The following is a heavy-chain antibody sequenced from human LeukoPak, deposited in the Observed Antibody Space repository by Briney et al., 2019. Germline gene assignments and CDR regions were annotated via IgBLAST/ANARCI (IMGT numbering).Heavy chain of an antibody. CDR3: AKDQGYYYDSSGYYDY. Sequence: PGGSLRLSCAASGFTFSSYGMSWVRQAPGKGLEWVSAIGGSGGSTYYADSVKGRFTISRDNSKNTLYLQMNSLRAEDTAVYYCAKDQGYYYDSSGYYDYWGQGTLVTVSS. CDR2: IGGSGGST. J-gene: IGHJ4*02. CDR1: GFTFSSYG. V-gene: IGHV3-23*01. D-gene: IGHD3-22*01.